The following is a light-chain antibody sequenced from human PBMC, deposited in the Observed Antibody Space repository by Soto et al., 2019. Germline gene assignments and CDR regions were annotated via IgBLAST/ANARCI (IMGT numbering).Light chain of an antibody. CDR2: DAS. CDR1: QSIGTY. Sequence: DIQMTQSPSALSASVGDRVSITCRASQSIGTYLNWYQQKAGKAPYLLIYDASNLQSGVPSRYSDRVSGTEFTLTISSQQPEDFATYYCQQSYSDSMYTFGHGTKVEIK. CDR3: QQSYSDSMYT. J-gene: IGKJ2*01. V-gene: IGKV1-39*01.